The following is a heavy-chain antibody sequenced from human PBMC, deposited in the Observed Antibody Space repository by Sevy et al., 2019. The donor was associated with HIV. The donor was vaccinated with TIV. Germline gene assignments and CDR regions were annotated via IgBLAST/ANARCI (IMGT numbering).Heavy chain of an antibody. CDR3: GRVYHYDYSGPGY. D-gene: IGHD3-22*01. V-gene: IGHV1-46*01. CDR1: GGTFSSYA. J-gene: IGHJ4*02. CDR2: INPSGGST. Sequence: ASVKVSCKASGGTFSSYAISWVRQAPGQGLEWMGVINPSGGSTNYAQKFQGRLTMTRDTSTSTVYMELSSLRSEDTAVYYCGRVYHYDYSGPGYWGQGTLVTVSS.